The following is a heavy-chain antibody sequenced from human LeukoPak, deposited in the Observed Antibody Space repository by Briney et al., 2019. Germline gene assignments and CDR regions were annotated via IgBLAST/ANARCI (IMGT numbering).Heavy chain of an antibody. D-gene: IGHD3-10*01. V-gene: IGHV3-30*18. CDR1: GFTFSSYG. J-gene: IGHJ4*02. Sequence: HSGRSLRLSCAASGFTFSSYGMHWVRQAPGRGLEWVAVISYDGSDKYYADSVKGRFTISRDNSKNTVYLQMSSLRAEDTAVYYCAKGSDPSRWFGEFNIKLPRPMGDHYFDYWGQGTLVTVSS. CDR3: AKGSDPSRWFGEFNIKLPRPMGDHYFDY. CDR2: ISYDGSDK.